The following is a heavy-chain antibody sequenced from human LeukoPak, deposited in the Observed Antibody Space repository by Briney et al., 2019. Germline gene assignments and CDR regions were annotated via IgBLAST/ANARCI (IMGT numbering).Heavy chain of an antibody. V-gene: IGHV4-39*01. CDR2: IYYSGST. Sequence: SETLSLTCTVSGGSINSSGYYWGWIRQPPGKGLEWIASIYYSGSTYYNPSLKSRVTISVDTSKNQLSLKLSSLTAADTAVYYCARHEYSGSYYGLSWFDPWGQGTLVTVSS. CDR1: GGSINSSGYY. J-gene: IGHJ5*02. CDR3: ARHEYSGSYYGLSWFDP. D-gene: IGHD1-26*01.